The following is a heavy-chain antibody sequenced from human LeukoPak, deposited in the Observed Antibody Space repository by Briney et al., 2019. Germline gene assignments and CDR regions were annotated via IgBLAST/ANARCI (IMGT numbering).Heavy chain of an antibody. CDR3: ARGGHGAFDY. CDR1: AVSISGQY. Sequence: SETLSLTCTISAVSISGQYWSWIRQPPGKGREWSGYIYYSGSTSYNPSHMSRVTISVDTSKNQFSLKRSSGPAAATAVYYCARGGHGAFDYWGQGTLVTVSS. J-gene: IGHJ4*02. V-gene: IGHV4-59*11. D-gene: IGHD3-16*01. CDR2: IYYSGST.